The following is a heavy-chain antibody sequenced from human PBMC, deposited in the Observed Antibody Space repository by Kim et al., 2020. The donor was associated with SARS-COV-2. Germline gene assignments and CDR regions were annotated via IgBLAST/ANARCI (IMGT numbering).Heavy chain of an antibody. CDR1: GFTFSNAW. V-gene: IGHV3-15*01. CDR3: TTAPVVVVVAAIDY. J-gene: IGHJ4*02. D-gene: IGHD2-15*01. Sequence: GGSLRLSCAASGFTFSNAWMSWVRQAPGKGLEWVGRIKSKTDGGTTDYAAPVKGRFTISRDDSKNTLYLQMNSLKTEDTAVYYCTTAPVVVVVAAIDYWGQGTLVTVSS. CDR2: IKSKTDGGTT.